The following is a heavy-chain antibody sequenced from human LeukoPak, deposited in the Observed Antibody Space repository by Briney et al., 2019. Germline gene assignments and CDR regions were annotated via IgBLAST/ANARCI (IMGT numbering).Heavy chain of an antibody. J-gene: IGHJ4*02. CDR3: TTDDDYVWGSYRDY. D-gene: IGHD3-16*02. CDR2: ISSSGSTI. CDR1: GFTFSDYY. V-gene: IGHV3-11*01. Sequence: GGSLRLSCAASGFTFSDYYMSWIRQAPGKGLEWVSYISSSGSTIYYADSVKGRFTISRDNAKNSLYLQMNSLKTEDTAVYYCTTDDDYVWGSYRDYWGQGTLVTVSS.